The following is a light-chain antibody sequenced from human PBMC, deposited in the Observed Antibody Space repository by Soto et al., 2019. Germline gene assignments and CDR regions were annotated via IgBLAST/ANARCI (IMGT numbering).Light chain of an antibody. CDR3: SSYAVTNIFV. CDR1: RNDIGAYEF. J-gene: IGLJ1*01. V-gene: IGLV2-8*01. CDR2: EVS. Sequence: QSVLTQPPSASGSPGQSFTISCTGTRNDIGAYEFVSWYQQHPGKAPKVIIYEVSKRPSGVPDRFSGSKSGSTASLTVSGLQAEDEADYYCSSYAVTNIFVFGTGTKVTVL.